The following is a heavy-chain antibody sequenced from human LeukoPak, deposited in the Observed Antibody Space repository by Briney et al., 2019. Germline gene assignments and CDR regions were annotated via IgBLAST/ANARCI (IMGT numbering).Heavy chain of an antibody. V-gene: IGHV2-5*01. CDR2: IYENDEK. D-gene: IGHD2-15*01. Sequence: SGPTLVKPTQTPTLTCTFSGFSLTTSGVGVGWIRQPPGGALEWLGVIYENDEKLYSSSLQNRLSITKDTSRNRVVLTMANMDPVDTATYYCAHRHRGVASDIWGQGTMVTVSS. CDR1: GFSLTTSGVG. CDR3: AHRHRGVASDI. J-gene: IGHJ3*02.